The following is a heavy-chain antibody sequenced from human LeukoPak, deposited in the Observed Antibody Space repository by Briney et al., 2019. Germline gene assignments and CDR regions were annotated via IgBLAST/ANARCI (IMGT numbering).Heavy chain of an antibody. D-gene: IGHD3-10*01. V-gene: IGHV3-23*01. CDR3: AKLGDYYGSGTYSRFDS. Sequence: GGSLRFSCAASGFTFSSYAMSWVRQTPGKGLEWVSVISGWCDITYYADSVKGRFTISRDNSKNTLYLQMSSLRAEDTALYYCAKLGDYYGSGTYSRFDSWGQGALDTVSS. CDR1: GFTFSSYA. J-gene: IGHJ4*02. CDR2: ISGWCDIT.